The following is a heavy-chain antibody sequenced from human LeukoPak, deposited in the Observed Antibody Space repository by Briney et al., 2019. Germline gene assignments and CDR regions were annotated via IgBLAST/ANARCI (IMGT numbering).Heavy chain of an antibody. V-gene: IGHV4-34*01. CDR2: INHSGST. CDR3: ARTSCSGGSCYELGEYYFDY. J-gene: IGHJ4*02. Sequence: PSETLSLTCAVYGGSFSGYYWSWIRQPPGKGLEWIGEINHSGSTNYNPSLKSRVTISVDTSKNQFSLKLSSVTAADTAVYYCARTSCSGGSCYELGEYYFDYWGQGTLVTVSS. D-gene: IGHD2-15*01. CDR1: GGSFSGYY.